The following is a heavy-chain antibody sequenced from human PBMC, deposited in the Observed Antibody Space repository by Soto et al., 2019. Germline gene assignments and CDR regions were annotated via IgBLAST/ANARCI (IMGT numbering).Heavy chain of an antibody. D-gene: IGHD1-26*01. V-gene: IGHV1-69*06. CDR1: GGTFSSHA. J-gene: IGHJ5*02. CDR3: ARVAQVGSGWFDP. Sequence: QVQLLQSGAEEKKPGSSMNVSCKTLGGTFSSHAVNWLLQAPGHRFEWIGGIIPLFGATNFAQKFQGRVTIPADRSTNTVYMALSSLILEDTALYHCARVAQVGSGWFDPWGQGTLVTVSS. CDR2: IIPLFGAT.